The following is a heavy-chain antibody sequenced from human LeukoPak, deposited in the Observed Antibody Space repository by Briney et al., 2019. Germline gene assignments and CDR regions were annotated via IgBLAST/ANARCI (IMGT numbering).Heavy chain of an antibody. Sequence: SVKVSCKASGYTFTSYGISWVRQAPGQGLEWMGGIIPIFGTANYAQKFQGRVTITADESTSTAYMELSSLRSEDTAVYYCLITMVRGGRFQDDYWGQGTLVTVSS. D-gene: IGHD3-10*01. CDR1: GYTFTSYG. CDR3: LITMVRGGRFQDDY. CDR2: IIPIFGTA. J-gene: IGHJ4*02. V-gene: IGHV1-69*13.